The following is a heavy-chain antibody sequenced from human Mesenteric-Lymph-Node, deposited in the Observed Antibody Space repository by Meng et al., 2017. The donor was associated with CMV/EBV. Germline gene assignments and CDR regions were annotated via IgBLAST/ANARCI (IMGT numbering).Heavy chain of an antibody. V-gene: IGHV4-38-2*02. J-gene: IGHJ6*02. Sequence: SETLSLTCTVSGYSISSGYYWGWIRQPPGKGLEWIGSIYHSGGTYYNPSLKSRLTISVDTSKNQFSLKLSSVTAADTAVYYCARAMVSNYDFWSGYGGADVWGQGTTVTVSS. CDR2: IYHSGGT. D-gene: IGHD3-3*01. CDR3: ARAMVSNYDFWSGYGGADV. CDR1: GYSISSGYY.